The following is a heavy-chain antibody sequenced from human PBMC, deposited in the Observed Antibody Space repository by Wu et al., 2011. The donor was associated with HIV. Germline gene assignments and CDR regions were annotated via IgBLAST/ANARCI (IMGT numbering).Heavy chain of an antibody. CDR1: GDTFSTSA. CDR2: IIPMFPSS. CDR3: ALGAATTPMRGDDTLEH. D-gene: IGHD3-9*01. J-gene: IGHJ3*01. V-gene: IGHV1-69*14. Sequence: QVQLVQSGAEVKKPGSSVKVSCRASGDTFSTSAVSWVRQAPGQGLEWMGGIIPMFPSSNYAQKFEGRVTFSVDRDTTTAYMELTGLTSEDTAVYYCALGAATTPMRGDDTLEHWGQGTMVIVSS.